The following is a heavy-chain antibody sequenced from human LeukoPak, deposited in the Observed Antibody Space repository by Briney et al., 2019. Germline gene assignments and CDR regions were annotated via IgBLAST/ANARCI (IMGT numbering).Heavy chain of an antibody. CDR2: IYYTGST. CDR3: ARQGLNP. CDR1: GGSISSSTYH. Sequence: SETLSLTCTVSGGSISSSTYHWGWIRQPPGKGLEWIGSIYYTGSTYYNPSLKSRVTISVDTSKNQFSLKLSSVTAADTAVYYCARQGLNPWGQGTLVTVSS. V-gene: IGHV4-39*01. J-gene: IGHJ5*02.